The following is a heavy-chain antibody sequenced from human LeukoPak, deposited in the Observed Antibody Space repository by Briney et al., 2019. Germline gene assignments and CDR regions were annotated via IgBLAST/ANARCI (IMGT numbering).Heavy chain of an antibody. CDR3: AQPHGSGTYYNYFDY. J-gene: IGHJ4*02. Sequence: GGSLRLFCAASRFPFSNYAMSWVRQAPGKGLEWVSDLSGSGGSTHYADSVRGRFTISRHNSKNTLFLQMHSLRDDDTAVYHSAQPHGSGTYYNYFDYWGQGTLASVPS. CDR1: RFPFSNYA. D-gene: IGHD3-10*01. CDR2: LSGSGGST. V-gene: IGHV3-23*01.